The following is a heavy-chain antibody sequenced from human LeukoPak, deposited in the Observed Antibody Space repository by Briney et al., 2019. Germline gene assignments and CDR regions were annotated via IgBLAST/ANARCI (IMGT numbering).Heavy chain of an antibody. CDR2: IYYNGNT. Sequence: SETLSLTCTVSGGSISSGDYYWSWIRQPPGKGLEWIGYIYYNGNTYYNPFLKSRGSISVDTSKNQFSLKLSSVTAADTAVYHCARSGDGYNFDYWGQGTLVTVSS. CDR1: GGSISSGDYY. J-gene: IGHJ4*02. V-gene: IGHV4-30-4*01. CDR3: ARSGDGYNFDY. D-gene: IGHD5-24*01.